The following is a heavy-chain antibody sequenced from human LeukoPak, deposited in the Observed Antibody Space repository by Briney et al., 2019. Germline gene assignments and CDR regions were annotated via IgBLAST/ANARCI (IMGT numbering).Heavy chain of an antibody. CDR3: AGRERPTTHPGGMDV. CDR2: INPNSGGT. J-gene: IGHJ6*02. V-gene: IGHV1-2*02. Sequence: GASVKVSCKASGYTFTGYYMHWVRQAPGQGLEWMGWINPNSGGTNYAQKFQGRVTMTRDTSISTAYMELSRLRSDDTAVYYCAGRERPTTHPGGMDVWGQGTTVTVSS. CDR1: GYTFTGYY. D-gene: IGHD1-1*01.